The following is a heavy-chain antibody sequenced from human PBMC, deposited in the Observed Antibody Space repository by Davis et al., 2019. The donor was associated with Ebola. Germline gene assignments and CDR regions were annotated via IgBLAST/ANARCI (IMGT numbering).Heavy chain of an antibody. V-gene: IGHV3-15*01. J-gene: IGHJ6*02. CDR3: TTADCSGGSCYGWGPAYGMDV. Sequence: GESLKISCAPSGFSFTDAWMRWVRQAPGKGLEWIGRIKSKKNGGTTDYAAPVKGRFTISRDDSKNTLYLQMNSLKTEDTAVYYCTTADCSGGSCYGWGPAYGMDVWGQGTTVIVSS. D-gene: IGHD2-15*01. CDR2: IKSKKNGGTT. CDR1: GFSFTDAW.